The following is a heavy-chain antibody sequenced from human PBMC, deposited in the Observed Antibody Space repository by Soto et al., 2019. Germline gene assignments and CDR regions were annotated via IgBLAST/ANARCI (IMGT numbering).Heavy chain of an antibody. D-gene: IGHD2-8*02. J-gene: IGHJ3*02. V-gene: IGHV2-5*02. CDR2: IYWDDEK. CDR3: AHRPSHFSPTGFDI. CDR1: GFSLSTTGVG. Sequence: QITLKESGPTLVKPTQTLTLTCTFSGFSLSTTGVGVGWIRQPPGKALEWLALIYWDDEKRYSPSLKSRLTITKDTSKNQVVLTMTNMDPVDTATYYCAHRPSHFSPTGFDIWGQGTMVTVSS.